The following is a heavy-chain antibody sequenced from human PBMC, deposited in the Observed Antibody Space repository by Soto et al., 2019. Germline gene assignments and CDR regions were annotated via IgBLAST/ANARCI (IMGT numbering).Heavy chain of an antibody. J-gene: IGHJ4*02. Sequence: PGGSLRLSCAASGFTFSDYYMSWIRQAPGKGLEWVSYISSSGSTIYYADSVKGRFTISRDNAKNSLYLQMNSLRAEDTAVYYCASPHVHYDYIWGSYRYIPGNVDYWGQGTLVTVSS. CDR1: GFTFSDYY. CDR2: ISSSGSTI. D-gene: IGHD3-16*02. CDR3: ASPHVHYDYIWGSYRYIPGNVDY. V-gene: IGHV3-11*01.